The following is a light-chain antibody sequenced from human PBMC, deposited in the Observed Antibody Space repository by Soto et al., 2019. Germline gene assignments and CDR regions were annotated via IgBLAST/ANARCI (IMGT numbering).Light chain of an antibody. V-gene: IGLV1-40*01. Sequence: QSVLTQPPSVSGAPGQRVTISCTGSSSNIGAGYDVHWYQQLPGTAPKLLIYGNSNRPSGVPDRFSGSKSGTSASLAVTGLGAEDEADYYCQSYDSSLSALFGGGTKLTVL. CDR1: SSNIGAGYD. J-gene: IGLJ3*02. CDR2: GNS. CDR3: QSYDSSLSAL.